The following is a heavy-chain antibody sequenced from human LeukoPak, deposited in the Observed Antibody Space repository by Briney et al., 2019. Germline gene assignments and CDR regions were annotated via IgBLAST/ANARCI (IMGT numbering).Heavy chain of an antibody. J-gene: IGHJ4*02. CDR2: LYYSGST. CDR1: GVSISSSSYY. V-gene: IGHV4-39*02. CDR3: ARDWATVTELDY. D-gene: IGHD4-17*01. Sequence: SETLSLTCTVSGVSISSSSYYWGWIRQPPGKGLEWFGSLYYSGSTYYNPSLKSRVTISVDTPKNQFSLQLSSVTAADTAVYYCARDWATVTELDYWGQGTLVTVSS.